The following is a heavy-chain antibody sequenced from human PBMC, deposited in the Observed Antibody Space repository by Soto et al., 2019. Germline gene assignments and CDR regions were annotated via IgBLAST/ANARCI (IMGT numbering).Heavy chain of an antibody. V-gene: IGHV1-18*01. Sequence: ASVKVSCKTSGYTFYNYDITWVRQAPGQGLEWMGTTSVYNGNTNFAQSLQGRVTMSIDKSTATACMELRSLTSDDTAVYYCARARATVTTERALGYWGQGTLVTVSS. CDR3: ARARATVTTERALGY. CDR1: GYTFYNYD. D-gene: IGHD4-17*01. J-gene: IGHJ4*02. CDR2: TSVYNGNT.